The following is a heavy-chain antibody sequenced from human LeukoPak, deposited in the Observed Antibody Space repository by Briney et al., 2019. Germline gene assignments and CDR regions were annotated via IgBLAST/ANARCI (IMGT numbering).Heavy chain of an antibody. J-gene: IGHJ4*02. CDR1: GFTFSSYA. Sequence: PGGSLRLSCAATGFTFSSYAMSWVRQAPGKGLEWVSAISGSGGSTQNADSVKGRFSISRDNSKNTLDLQMNFLRVEDTGVYYCVRGDSNGVDYWGPGTLVTVSS. CDR3: VRGDSNGVDY. D-gene: IGHD5-18*01. CDR2: ISGSGGST. V-gene: IGHV3-23*01.